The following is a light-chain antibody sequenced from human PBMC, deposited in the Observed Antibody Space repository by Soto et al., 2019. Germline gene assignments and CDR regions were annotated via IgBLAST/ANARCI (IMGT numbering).Light chain of an antibody. CDR2: GAS. CDR3: QQYNNWPLT. J-gene: IGKJ4*01. V-gene: IGKV3-15*01. CDR1: QSVSSN. Sequence: EIVMTQSPATLSVSPGERATLSYRASQSVSSNLAWYQQKPGQAPRLLIYGASTRATGIPARFSGSGSGTEFTLTISSLQSEDIAVYYCQQYNNWPLTFGGGTKVEIK.